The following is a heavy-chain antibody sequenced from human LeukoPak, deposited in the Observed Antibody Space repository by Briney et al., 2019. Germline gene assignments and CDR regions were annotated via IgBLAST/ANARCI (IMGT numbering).Heavy chain of an antibody. Sequence: SQTLSLTCAVSGGSISSDDYSWSWLRQPPGKGLEWIGYIYHSGSTYYNPSLKSRVTISVDRSKNQFSLKLSSVTAADTAVYYCARASSSSWQYNWFDPWGQGTLVTVFS. D-gene: IGHD6-13*01. J-gene: IGHJ5*02. CDR3: ARASSSSWQYNWFDP. CDR2: IYHSGST. CDR1: GGSISSDDYS. V-gene: IGHV4-30-2*01.